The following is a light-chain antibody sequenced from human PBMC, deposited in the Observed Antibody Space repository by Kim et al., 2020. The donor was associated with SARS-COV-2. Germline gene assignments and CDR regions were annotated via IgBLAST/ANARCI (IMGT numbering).Light chain of an antibody. CDR1: HTLSLHVA. CDR2: GAS. V-gene: IGKV3-20*01. CDR3: QQYDSSVWT. Sequence: TGSGATVTCTDSHTLSLHVALPMSLPPPTLTPRLLIDGASTRATGIPDRVSGSGSGTDFTLASSRLEPDDFAMYYCQQYDSSVWTFGQGTKVDIK. J-gene: IGKJ1*01.